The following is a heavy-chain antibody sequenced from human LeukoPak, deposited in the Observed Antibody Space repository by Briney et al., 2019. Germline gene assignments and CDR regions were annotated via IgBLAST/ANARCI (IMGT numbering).Heavy chain of an antibody. CDR1: GFTFNNYA. Sequence: PGGSLRLSCAASGFTFNNYAMGWVRQAPGKGLEWVSAISGSGGATYYADSVKGRFTISRDNSKNTLFLHMNSLRVEDTAVYYCAKAPAAATKYYYGMDVWGQGTTVTVSS. V-gene: IGHV3-23*01. J-gene: IGHJ6*02. CDR3: AKAPAAATKYYYGMDV. CDR2: ISGSGGAT. D-gene: IGHD6-13*01.